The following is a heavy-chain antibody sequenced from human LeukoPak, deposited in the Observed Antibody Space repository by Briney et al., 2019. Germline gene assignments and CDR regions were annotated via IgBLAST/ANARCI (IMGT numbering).Heavy chain of an antibody. CDR3: ARGLEGWQWYYFDY. CDR2: IYYSGST. J-gene: IGHJ4*02. D-gene: IGHD6-19*01. CDR1: GGSISSSSYY. V-gene: IGHV4-39*07. Sequence: SETLSLTCTVSGGSISSSSYYWGWIRQPPGKGLEWIGSIYYSGSTYYNPSLKSRVTISVDTSKNQFSLKLSSVTAADTAVYYCARGLEGWQWYYFDYWGQGTLVTVSS.